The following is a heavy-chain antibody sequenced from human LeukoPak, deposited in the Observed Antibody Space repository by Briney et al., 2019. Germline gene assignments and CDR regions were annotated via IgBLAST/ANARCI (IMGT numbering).Heavy chain of an antibody. V-gene: IGHV1-46*04. CDR2: INPSGGST. J-gene: IGHJ4*02. Sequence: ASVKVSCKASGYTFTSYYMHWVRQAPGQGLEWMGIINPSGGSTSYAQKLQGRVTMTRDTSTSTVYMELSSLRSEDTAVYYCAREGHYCTGGVCYTGFDYWGQGTLVTVSS. D-gene: IGHD2-8*02. CDR1: GYTFTSYY. CDR3: AREGHYCTGGVCYTGFDY.